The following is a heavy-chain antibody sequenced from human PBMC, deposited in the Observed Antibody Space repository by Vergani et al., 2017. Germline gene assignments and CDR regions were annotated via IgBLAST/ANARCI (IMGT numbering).Heavy chain of an antibody. CDR3: ARRQTWGSGYFDFDY. J-gene: IGHJ4*02. CDR2: IYPGDSDT. CDR1: GYTFTSYD. Sequence: VQLVQSGAEVKKPGASVKVSCKASGYTFTSYDINWVRQMPGKGLEWMGIIYPGDSDTRYSPSFQGQVTISADKSISTAYLQWSSLKASDTAMYYCARRQTWGSGYFDFDYWGQGTLVTVSS. D-gene: IGHD3-22*01. V-gene: IGHV5-51*01.